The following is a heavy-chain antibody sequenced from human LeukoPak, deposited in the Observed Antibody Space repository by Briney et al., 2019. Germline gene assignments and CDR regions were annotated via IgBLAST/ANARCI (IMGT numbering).Heavy chain of an antibody. D-gene: IGHD1-26*01. CDR3: ARVNLRGSNYNWFDP. V-gene: IGHV1-69*08. CDR1: GGTFLSHT. Sequence: SVKVSCKTSGGTFLSHTFSWVRQAPGQGLEWMGKITPVINTANYAQTFQGRVSIYADKSTTTVYMDLSGLRPGDTAVYYCARVNLRGSNYNWFDPWGQGTLVTVAS. J-gene: IGHJ5*02. CDR2: ITPVINTA.